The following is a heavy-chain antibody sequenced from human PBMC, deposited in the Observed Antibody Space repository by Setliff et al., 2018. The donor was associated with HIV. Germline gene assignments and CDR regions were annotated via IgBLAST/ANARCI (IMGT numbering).Heavy chain of an antibody. CDR1: GFIFSSHS. Sequence: GSLKISCAASGFIFSSHSMNWVRQAPGKGLEWVSSISRSSDEIHYADSVKGRFTISRDNTKYSLYLQMNKVRAEDTAVYFCVRDYRWLNWFFDLWGRGTLVTVSS. J-gene: IGHJ2*01. CDR2: ISRSSDEI. D-gene: IGHD6-19*01. V-gene: IGHV3-21*01. CDR3: VRDYRWLNWFFDL.